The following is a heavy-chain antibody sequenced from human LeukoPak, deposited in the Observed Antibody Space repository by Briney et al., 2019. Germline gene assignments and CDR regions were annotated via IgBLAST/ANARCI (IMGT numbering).Heavy chain of an antibody. J-gene: IGHJ4*02. CDR1: GGSFSGYY. D-gene: IGHD6-19*01. CDR2: INHSGST. V-gene: IGHV4-34*01. CDR3: AIRPAERYSSSPWGY. Sequence: PSETLSLTCAVYGGSFSGYYWSWIRQPPGKGLEWIGEINHSGSTNYNPSLKSRVTISVDTSKNQFSLKLSSVTAADTAVYYCAIRPAERYSSSPWGYWGQGTLVTVSS.